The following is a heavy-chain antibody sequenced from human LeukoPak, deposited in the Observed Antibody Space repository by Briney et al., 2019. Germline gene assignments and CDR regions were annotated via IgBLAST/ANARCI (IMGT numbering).Heavy chain of an antibody. V-gene: IGHV1-18*01. J-gene: IGHJ6*03. CDR3: ARAAWGIAVAGNSPYYYYYMDV. D-gene: IGHD6-19*01. CDR1: GYTFTSYG. Sequence: ASVKVSCKASGYTFTSYGISWVRQAPGQGLEWMGWISAYNGNTNYAQKLQGRVTMTTDTSTSTAYMELRSLRSDDTAVYYCARAAWGIAVAGNSPYYYYYMDVWGKGTTVTISS. CDR2: ISAYNGNT.